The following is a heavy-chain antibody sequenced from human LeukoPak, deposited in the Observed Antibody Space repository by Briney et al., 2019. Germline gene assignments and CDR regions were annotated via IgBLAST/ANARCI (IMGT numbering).Heavy chain of an antibody. CDR3: ARDLRPNVVGSLDV. V-gene: IGHV4-59*01. CDR1: GGSISYYY. Sequence: PSETLSLTCSVSGGSISYYYWSWIRQPPGKGLEWIGYIYYSGSTNYNPSLKSRMTILVDTSKNQFSLKLSSVTAADTAVYYCARDLRPNVVGSLDVWGKGTTVTVSS. D-gene: IGHD2-2*01. J-gene: IGHJ6*04. CDR2: IYYSGST.